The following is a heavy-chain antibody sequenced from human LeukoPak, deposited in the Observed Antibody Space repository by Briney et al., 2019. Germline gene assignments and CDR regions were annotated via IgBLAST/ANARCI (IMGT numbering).Heavy chain of an antibody. CDR1: GFTFSSYA. Sequence: PGGSLRLSCAASGFTFSSYAMSWVRQAPGKGLEWVSTISGSGSSTYYADSVKGRFTISRDNSKNMLYLQMSSLRAEDTAVYYCAKDQGYSGSYYLVYWGQGTLVTVSS. CDR2: ISGSGSST. CDR3: AKDQGYSGSYYLVY. D-gene: IGHD1-26*01. V-gene: IGHV3-23*01. J-gene: IGHJ4*02.